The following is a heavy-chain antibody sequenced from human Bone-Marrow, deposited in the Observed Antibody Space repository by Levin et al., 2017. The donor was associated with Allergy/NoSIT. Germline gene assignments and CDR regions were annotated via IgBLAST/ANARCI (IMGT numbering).Heavy chain of an antibody. Sequence: PGGSLRLSCVGSGFTFSNFAMQWVRQAPGKGLEWVALISFDGINKYYSDSVRGRFTISRDDSRDTVYLQMNSLRPADTAMYYCAREAAGAGYCTGVTCPDFDHWGQGTLVTVSS. CDR3: AREAAGAGYCTGVTCPDFDH. D-gene: IGHD2-8*01. V-gene: IGHV3-30-3*01. CDR1: GFTFSNFA. CDR2: ISFDGINK. J-gene: IGHJ5*02.